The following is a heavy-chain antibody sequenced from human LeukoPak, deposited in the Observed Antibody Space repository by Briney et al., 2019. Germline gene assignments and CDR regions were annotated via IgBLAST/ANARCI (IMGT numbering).Heavy chain of an antibody. CDR1: DGSFSGYY. CDR3: ARWESRRASNY. D-gene: IGHD4/OR15-4a*01. CDR2: INHSGST. V-gene: IGHV4-34*01. J-gene: IGHJ4*02. Sequence: PSETLSLTCAVYDGSFSGYYWSWIRQPPGKGLEWIGEINHSGSTNYNPSLKSRVTISVDTSKNQFSLKLSSVTAADTAVYYCARWESRRASNYWGQGTLVTVSS.